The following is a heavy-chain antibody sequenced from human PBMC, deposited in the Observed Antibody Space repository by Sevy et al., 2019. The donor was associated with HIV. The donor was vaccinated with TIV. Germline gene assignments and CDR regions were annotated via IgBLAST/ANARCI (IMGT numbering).Heavy chain of an antibody. V-gene: IGHV3-30*03. Sequence: GGSLRLSCAASGFSFSDYRMHWVRQAPGKGLEWVAVISYDGRNNKYNADSVKGRFTISRDNSKNTLYLQMNSLRAEDTAIYYCARDMGEILSSAFDYWGQGTLVTISS. CDR1: GFSFSDYR. CDR3: ARDMGEILSSAFDY. CDR2: ISYDGRNNK. J-gene: IGHJ4*02. D-gene: IGHD3-16*01.